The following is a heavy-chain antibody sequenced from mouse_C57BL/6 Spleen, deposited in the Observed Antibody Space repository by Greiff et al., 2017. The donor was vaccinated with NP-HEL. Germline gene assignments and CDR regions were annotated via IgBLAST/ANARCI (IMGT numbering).Heavy chain of an antibody. CDR1: GYTFTDSA. CDR2: IRTYYGDA. D-gene: IGHD3-1*01. Sequence: VQLQQSGPELVRPGVSVKISCKASGYTFTDSAMHWVKQSHSKCLEWIGVIRTYYGDASSNQKFKDKATMNVDKSTRTPYMELPRLTSEDSAVYYCARRALYAMGYWGQGTSLTVSS. V-gene: IGHV1-67*01. CDR3: ARRALYAMGY. J-gene: IGHJ4*01.